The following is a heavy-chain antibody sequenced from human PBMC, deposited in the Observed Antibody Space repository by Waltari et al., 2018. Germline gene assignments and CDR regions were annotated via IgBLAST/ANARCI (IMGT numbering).Heavy chain of an antibody. CDR2: SNPNSGGT. Sequence: QVQLVQSGAEVKKPGASVKVSCKASGYTFTGYYMHWVRQAPGQGLEWMGWSNPNSGGTNDAQKFEVGGTMTRETSISTAYMGLGRLRSDDTAVDYCARGLHLNYGGNPSIGYWGQGTLVTVSS. D-gene: IGHD4-17*01. J-gene: IGHJ4*02. V-gene: IGHV1-2*02. CDR1: GYTFTGYY. CDR3: ARGLHLNYGGNPSIGY.